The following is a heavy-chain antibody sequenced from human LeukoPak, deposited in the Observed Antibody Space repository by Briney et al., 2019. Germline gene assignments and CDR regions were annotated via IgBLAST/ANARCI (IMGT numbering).Heavy chain of an antibody. CDR3: ARATPPYGTGTHNWFDP. Sequence: ASVKVSCKASGYTFNDYFIHWVRQAPGQGLEWMAWMNAKNGDFSSAQKFQGRLTLTRDTSITTAYLELTRLKSDDTAVYYCARATPPYGTGTHNWFDPWGQGTLVTVSS. D-gene: IGHD1-1*01. CDR2: MNAKNGDF. CDR1: GYTFNDYF. J-gene: IGHJ5*02. V-gene: IGHV1-2*02.